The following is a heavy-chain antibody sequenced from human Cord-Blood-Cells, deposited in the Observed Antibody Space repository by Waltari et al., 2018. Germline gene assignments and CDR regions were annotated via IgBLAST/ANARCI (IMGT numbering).Heavy chain of an antibody. V-gene: IGHV1-69*06. Sequence: GVKKPGSSVKVSCKASGGTFSSYAISWVRQAPGQGLGWMGGIIPIFGTANYAQKFQGRVTITADKSTSTAYMELSSLRSEDTAVYYWATYDFWSCYSPYYYYMDVWGKGTTVTVSS. J-gene: IGHJ6*03. CDR1: GGTFSSYA. D-gene: IGHD3-3*01. CDR3: ATYDFWSCYSPYYYYMDV. CDR2: IIPIFGTA.